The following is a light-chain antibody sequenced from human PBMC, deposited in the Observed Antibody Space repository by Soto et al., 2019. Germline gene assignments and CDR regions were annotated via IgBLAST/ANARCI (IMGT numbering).Light chain of an antibody. CDR1: QSISSY. J-gene: IGKJ5*01. CDR2: AAS. CDR3: QQYNNWPIT. Sequence: DIQMTQSPSSLSASVGDRVTSTCRASQSISSYLNWYQQKPGKAPKLLIYAASSLQSGVPSRFSGSGSGTDFTLTISSLQPEDFAVYYCQQYNNWPITFGQGTRLEIK. V-gene: IGKV1-39*01.